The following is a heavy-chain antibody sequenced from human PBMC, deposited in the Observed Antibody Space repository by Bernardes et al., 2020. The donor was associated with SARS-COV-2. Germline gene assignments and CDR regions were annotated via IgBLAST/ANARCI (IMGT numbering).Heavy chain of an antibody. J-gene: IGHJ6*02. V-gene: IGHV3-48*01. D-gene: IGHD4-17*01. CDR1: GFTFSSYS. CDR2: ISSSSSTI. Sequence: GGSLRLSCAASGFTFSSYSMNWVRQAPGKGLEWVSYISSSSSTIYYADSVKGRFTISRDNAKNSLYLQMNSLSAEDTALYYCARDHIRNGAYGDYYYGMDVWGQGTTVTVSS. CDR3: ARDHIRNGAYGDYYYGMDV.